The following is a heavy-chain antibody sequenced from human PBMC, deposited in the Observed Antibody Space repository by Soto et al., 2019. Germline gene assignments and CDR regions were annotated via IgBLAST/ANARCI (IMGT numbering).Heavy chain of an antibody. J-gene: IGHJ4*02. V-gene: IGHV4-59*01. CDR1: GGSIRDYF. CDR3: ARVGGDDFGDAGGFDY. D-gene: IGHD4-17*01. CDR2: IYYSGRT. Sequence: QVQLQESGPGLVKPSETLSLTCTVSGGSIRDYFWTWIRQPPGKGLEWIGYIYYSGRTNYNPSLHSRVSISVVASKYHFSLRLRYVTAADTAVYYCARVGGDDFGDAGGFDYWGQGPLVTVSS.